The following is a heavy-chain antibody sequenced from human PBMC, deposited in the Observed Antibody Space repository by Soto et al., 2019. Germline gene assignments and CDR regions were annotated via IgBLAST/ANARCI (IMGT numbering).Heavy chain of an antibody. D-gene: IGHD3-10*01. V-gene: IGHV1-69*06. Sequence: QVQLEQSGAEVKKPGSSVKISCKASGGTLSDHGVSWLRQAPGQGLEWVGGTIPVFNTAKYAPKFQGRVTIAADNSKNIAYMELGSLRSDDTAFYYCARGVYGSGNYYTGPSAFDIWGQGTLVIVSS. J-gene: IGHJ3*02. CDR1: GGTLSDHG. CDR3: ARGVYGSGNYYTGPSAFDI. CDR2: TIPVFNTA.